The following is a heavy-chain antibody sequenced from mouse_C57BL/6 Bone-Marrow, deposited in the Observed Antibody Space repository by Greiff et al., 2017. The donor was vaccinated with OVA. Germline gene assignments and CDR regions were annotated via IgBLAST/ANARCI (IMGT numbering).Heavy chain of an antibody. V-gene: IGHV5-6*01. CDR1: GFTFSSYG. J-gene: IGHJ3*01. D-gene: IGHD3-1*01. Sequence: EVQVVESGGDLVKPGGSLKLSCAASGFTFSSYGMSWVRQTPDKRLEWVATISSGGSYTYYPDSVKGRFTISRDNAKNTLYLQMSSLKSEDTAMYYCARRGYPFAYWGQGTLVTVSA. CDR2: ISSGGSYT. CDR3: ARRGYPFAY.